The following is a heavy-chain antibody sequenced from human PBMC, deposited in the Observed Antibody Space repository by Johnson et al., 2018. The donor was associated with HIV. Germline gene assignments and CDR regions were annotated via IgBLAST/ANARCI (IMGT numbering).Heavy chain of an antibody. CDR3: ARGGANYYDSSGYYGAFDI. Sequence: VQLVESGGGLVQPGGSLRLSCAASGFTVSSNYMSWVRQAPGKGLEWVSVIYSGGSTYSADSVKGRFNLPRDNSKNPLYLQMNSLRAEDKAVYYCARGGANYYDSSGYYGAFDIWGQGTMVTVSS. CDR1: GFTVSSNY. J-gene: IGHJ3*02. D-gene: IGHD3-22*01. CDR2: IYSGGST. V-gene: IGHV3-66*01.